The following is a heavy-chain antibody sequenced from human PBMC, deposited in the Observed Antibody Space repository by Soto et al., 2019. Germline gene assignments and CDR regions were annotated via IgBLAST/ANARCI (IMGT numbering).Heavy chain of an antibody. D-gene: IGHD4-17*01. V-gene: IGHV1-69*13. J-gene: IGHJ6*02. CDR1: GYTFTSYA. CDR3: ARTVTTLQDYYYYGMDV. Sequence: SVKVSCKASGYTFTSYAMHWVRQAPGQGLEWMGGIIPIFGTANYAQKFQGRVTITADESTSTAYMELSSLRSEDTAVYYCARTVTTLQDYYYYGMDVWGQGTTVTVSS. CDR2: IIPIFGTA.